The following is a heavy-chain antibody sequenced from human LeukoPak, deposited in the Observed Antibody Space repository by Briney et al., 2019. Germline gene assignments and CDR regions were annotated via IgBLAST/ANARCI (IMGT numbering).Heavy chain of an antibody. J-gene: IGHJ4*02. Sequence: ASVKVSCKASGYDFTGYYMHWVRQAPGQGLEWMGWINPNSGGTNYAQKFQGRVTMTRDTSISTAYMELSRLRSDDTAVYNCARASYDRSGYYGYWGQGTLVTVSS. CDR2: INPNSGGT. CDR3: ARASYDRSGYYGY. D-gene: IGHD3-22*01. V-gene: IGHV1-2*02. CDR1: GYDFTGYY.